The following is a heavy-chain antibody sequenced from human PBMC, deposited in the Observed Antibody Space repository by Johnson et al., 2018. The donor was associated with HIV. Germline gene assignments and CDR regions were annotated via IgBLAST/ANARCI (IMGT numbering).Heavy chain of an antibody. J-gene: IGHJ3*02. D-gene: IGHD6-25*01. Sequence: MQLVESGGGLIQPGGSLRLSCAASGFTFSSYDMHWVRQAPGKGLEWVSGISGSADRTFYADSVKGRFTITRYNSKNTLYLHMNSLRGEDTTVYYCARAPPGGAFDIWGQGTMVTVSS. CDR2: ISGSADRT. CDR3: ARAPPGGAFDI. V-gene: IGHV3-23*04. CDR1: GFTFSSYD.